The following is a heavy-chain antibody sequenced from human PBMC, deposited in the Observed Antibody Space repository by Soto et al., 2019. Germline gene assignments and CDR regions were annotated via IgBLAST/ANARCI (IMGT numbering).Heavy chain of an antibody. CDR3: TRGRQYYQYAMDV. V-gene: IGHV1-46*03. J-gene: IGHJ6*02. CDR1: GYTFTDYF. Sequence: QVQVVQSGAEVKKPGASVRISCKASGYTFTDYFIHWVRQAPGQGLERMGRINPSGGSTTKAQKFQGRITMTGDTSTSTAYMELSSLRSDDTAVYYCTRGRQYYQYAMDVWGQGTTVTVSS. CDR2: INPSGGST.